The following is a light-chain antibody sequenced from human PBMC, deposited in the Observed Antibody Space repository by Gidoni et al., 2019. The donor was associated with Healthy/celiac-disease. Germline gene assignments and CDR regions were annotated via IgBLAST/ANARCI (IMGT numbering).Light chain of an antibody. CDR2: EVS. CDR3: SSYADTNNRYV. J-gene: IGLJ1*01. V-gene: IGLV2-8*01. CDR1: SSDVGGYNY. Sequence: HSALTQPPSASGSPGQSVTISCSGTSSDVGGYNYVSWYQQHPGEAPKLMIYEVSKRPSGVPDRFSGSKSGNTASLTVSGLQAEDEADYYCSSYADTNNRYVFGTGTKVSVL.